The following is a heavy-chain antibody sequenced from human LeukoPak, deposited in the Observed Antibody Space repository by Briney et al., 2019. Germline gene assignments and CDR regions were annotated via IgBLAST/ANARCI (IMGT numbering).Heavy chain of an antibody. CDR3: AKSYGTMYWYFDL. D-gene: IGHD4-17*01. CDR2: ISWNSGSI. CDR1: GFTFDDYA. Sequence: GGSLRLSCAASGFTFDDYAMHWVRQAPGKGLEWVSGISWNSGSIGYADSVKGRFTISRDNAKNSLYLQMNSLRAEDTALYYCAKSYGTMYWYFDLWGRGTLVTVSS. J-gene: IGHJ2*01. V-gene: IGHV3-9*01.